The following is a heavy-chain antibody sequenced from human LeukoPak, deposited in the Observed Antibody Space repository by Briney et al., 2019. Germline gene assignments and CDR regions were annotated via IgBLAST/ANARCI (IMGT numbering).Heavy chain of an antibody. CDR1: GFIPSNDN. V-gene: IGHV3-21*01. CDR3: VRIPNVANFPNGFDT. J-gene: IGHJ5*02. Sequence: PGGSLRLSCTASGFIPSNDNMNWVRLAQGQGLEWVSSISGNSNNINCADSVKSRFTISRDNPKNSLYLQMNSLRVEDTAMYYCVRIPNVANFPNGFDTWGQGTLVTVSS. D-gene: IGHD4/OR15-4a*01. CDR2: ISGNSNNI.